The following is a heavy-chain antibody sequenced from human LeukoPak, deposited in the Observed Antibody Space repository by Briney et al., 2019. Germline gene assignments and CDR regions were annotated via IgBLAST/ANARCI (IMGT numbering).Heavy chain of an antibody. V-gene: IGHV1-8*02. CDR2: MNPNSGNT. J-gene: IGHJ4*02. CDR1: GGTFSSYA. D-gene: IGHD3-22*01. CDR3: ARADSSGYRY. Sequence: ASVKVSCKASGGTFSSYAINWVRQATGQGLEWMGWMNPNSGNTGYAQKFQGRVTMTRNTSISTAYMELSSLRSEDTAVYYCARADSSGYRYWGQGTLVTVSS.